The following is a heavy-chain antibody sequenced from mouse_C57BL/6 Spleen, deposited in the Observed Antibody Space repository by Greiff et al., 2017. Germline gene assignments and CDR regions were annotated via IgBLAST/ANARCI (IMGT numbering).Heavy chain of an antibody. V-gene: IGHV3-5*01. CDR1: GISITPGNYR. D-gene: IGHD2-3*01. CDR3: ALADGYLYAMDY. J-gene: IGHJ4*01. CDR2: IYYSGTI. Sequence: DVKLQESGPGLVKPSQTVFLTCPVTGISITPGNYRWSWIRQFPGNKLEWIGYIYYSGTITYNPSLTSRTTIPRDTPKNQFFLEMNSLTAEDTATYYCALADGYLYAMDYWGQGTSVTVSS.